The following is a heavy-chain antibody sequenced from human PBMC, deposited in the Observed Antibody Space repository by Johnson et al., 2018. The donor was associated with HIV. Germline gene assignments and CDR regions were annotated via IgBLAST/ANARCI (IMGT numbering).Heavy chain of an antibody. CDR1: GFTFSSYG. CDR3: ERDQEHSSSYAFDI. CDR2: ISYDGSNK. D-gene: IGHD6-6*01. Sequence: QAQLVESGGGVVQPGRSLRLSCAASGFTFSSYGMHWVRQAPGKGLEWVAVISYDGSNKYYADSVKGRFTISRDNSKNTLYLQMNSLRAEDTAVYYCERDQEHSSSYAFDIWGQGTMVTVSS. J-gene: IGHJ3*02. V-gene: IGHV3-30*03.